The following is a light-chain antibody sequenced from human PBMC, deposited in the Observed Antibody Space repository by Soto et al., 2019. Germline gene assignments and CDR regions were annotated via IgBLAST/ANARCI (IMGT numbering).Light chain of an antibody. CDR3: QQYGSSPRT. J-gene: IGKJ1*01. CDR1: QSVSSNY. Sequence: EIVVTQSPGTLSLSTGERATFSCGASQSVSSNYLAWYQQKPGQAPRLLIYGAFKRATGIPDRFSGSGSGTDFTLTISRVEPEDFAVYCCQQYGSSPRTFGQGTKVDIK. CDR2: GAF. V-gene: IGKV3-20*01.